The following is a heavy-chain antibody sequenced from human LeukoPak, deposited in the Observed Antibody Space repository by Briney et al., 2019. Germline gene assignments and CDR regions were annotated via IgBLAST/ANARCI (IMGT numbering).Heavy chain of an antibody. CDR2: IYSGGST. CDR1: GFTVSSNY. CDR3: AKDSGSSGWPYYFDY. V-gene: IGHV3-53*01. J-gene: IGHJ4*02. D-gene: IGHD6-19*01. Sequence: GGSLRLSCAASGFTVSSNYISWVRQAPGKGLEWVSLIYSGGSTYYADSVKGRFTISRDNSKNTLYLQMNSLRAEDTAVYYCAKDSGSSGWPYYFDYWGQGTLVTVSS.